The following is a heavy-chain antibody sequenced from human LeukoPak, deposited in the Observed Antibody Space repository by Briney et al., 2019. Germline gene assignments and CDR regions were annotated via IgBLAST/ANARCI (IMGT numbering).Heavy chain of an antibody. J-gene: IGHJ4*02. Sequence: PSETLSLTCAVYGGSFSGYYWSGIRQPPGKGLEWIGEINHSGSTNYNPSLKSRVTISVDTSKNQFSLKLSSVTAADTAVYYCARGRRGYYDSSGLRYWGQGTLVTVSS. V-gene: IGHV4-34*01. CDR1: GGSFSGYY. CDR2: INHSGST. D-gene: IGHD3-22*01. CDR3: ARGRRGYYDSSGLRY.